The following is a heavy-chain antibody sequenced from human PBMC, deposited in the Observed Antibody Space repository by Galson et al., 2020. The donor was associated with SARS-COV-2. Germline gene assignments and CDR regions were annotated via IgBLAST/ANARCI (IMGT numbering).Heavy chain of an antibody. J-gene: IGHJ4*02. CDR1: GFSLSTSGVG. D-gene: IGHD6-13*01. V-gene: IGHV2-5*02. CDR3: ANRRIGIAATYCDY. CDR2: IYWDDDK. Sequence: SGPTLVKPTQTLTLTCTFSGFSLSTSGVGVGWIRQPPGKALEWLALIYWDDDKRYSPSLKSRLTITKDTSKNQVVLTMTNMDPVDTATYYCANRRIGIAATYCDYGGQGNLVTVSS.